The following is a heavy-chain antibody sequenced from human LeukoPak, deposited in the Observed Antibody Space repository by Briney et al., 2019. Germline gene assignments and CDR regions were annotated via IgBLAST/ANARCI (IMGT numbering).Heavy chain of an antibody. CDR1: GGSIRSSYYY. D-gene: IGHD3-9*01. Sequence: SETLSLTCTVSGGSIRSSYYYWGWIRQPPGKGLEWIGSIYDSGSTYYNPSLKSRVTISVDTSKNQFSLKLSSVTAADTAVYYCARGRDDILTGSPYYYYGMDVWGQGTTVTVSS. CDR2: IYDSGST. CDR3: ARGRDDILTGSPYYYYGMDV. J-gene: IGHJ6*02. V-gene: IGHV4-39*07.